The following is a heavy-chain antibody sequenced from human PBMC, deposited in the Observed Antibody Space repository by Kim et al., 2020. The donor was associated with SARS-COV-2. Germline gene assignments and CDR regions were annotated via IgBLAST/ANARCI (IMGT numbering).Heavy chain of an antibody. CDR2: IDGSSAFI. CDR1: GFTFRSYS. CDR3: VRGLYGGNSAQGIYYYYGMDV. D-gene: IGHD4-17*01. V-gene: IGHV3-21*01. J-gene: IGHJ6*02. Sequence: PGGSLRLSCTASGFTFRSYSMNWVRQAPGKGLEWVSSIDGSSAFIYYADSVNGRFTISRDNAGNSLYLQMNSLRAEDTAVYYCVRGLYGGNSAQGIYYYYGMDVWGQGTTVTVFS.